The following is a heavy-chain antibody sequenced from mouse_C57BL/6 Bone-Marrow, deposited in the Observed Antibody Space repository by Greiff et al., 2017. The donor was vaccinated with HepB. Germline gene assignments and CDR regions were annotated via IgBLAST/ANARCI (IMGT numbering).Heavy chain of an antibody. D-gene: IGHD2-4*01. CDR2: IDPSDSYT. CDR3: ARSGDYDGFAY. J-gene: IGHJ3*01. V-gene: IGHV1-59*01. CDR1: GYTFTSYW. Sequence: QVQLQQPGAELVRPGTSVKLSCKASGYTFTSYWMHWVKQRPVQGLEWIGVIDPSDSYTNYNQKFKGKATLTVDTSSRTAYMPLSSLTSEDSAVYYCARSGDYDGFAYWGQGTLVTVSA.